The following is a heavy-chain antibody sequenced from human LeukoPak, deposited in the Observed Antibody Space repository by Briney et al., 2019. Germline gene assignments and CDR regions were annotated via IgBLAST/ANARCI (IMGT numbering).Heavy chain of an antibody. J-gene: IGHJ3*02. V-gene: IGHV3-30*18. CDR2: IAYDGRNN. CDR1: GVTLVRFD. Sequence: GGSLRLSCVASGVTLVRFDMNWVRQAPGKGLEWVAFIAYDGRNNYHADSVKGRFTISRDNSKNTVSLQMNTLRPEDTALYYCAKARFLSGDDAFDIWGQGTMVIVSS. D-gene: IGHD6-19*01. CDR3: AKARFLSGDDAFDI.